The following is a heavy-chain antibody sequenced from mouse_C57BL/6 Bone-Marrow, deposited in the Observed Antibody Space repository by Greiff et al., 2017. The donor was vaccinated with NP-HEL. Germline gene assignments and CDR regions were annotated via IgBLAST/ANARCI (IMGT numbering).Heavy chain of an antibody. Sequence: EVKVVESGGDLVKPGGSLKLSCAASGFTFSSYGMSWVRQTPDKRLEWVATISSGGSYTYYPDSVKGRFTISRDNAKNTLYLQMSSLKSEDTAMYYCARRGDGAYWGQGTLVTVSA. V-gene: IGHV5-6*02. CDR3: ARRGDGAY. J-gene: IGHJ3*01. D-gene: IGHD3-3*01. CDR1: GFTFSSYG. CDR2: ISSGGSYT.